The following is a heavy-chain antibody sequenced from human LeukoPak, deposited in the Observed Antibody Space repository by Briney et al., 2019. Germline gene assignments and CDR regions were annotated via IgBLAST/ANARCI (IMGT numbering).Heavy chain of an antibody. D-gene: IGHD2-2*01. J-gene: IGHJ4*02. V-gene: IGHV3-30*02. CDR1: GFTFSSYG. CDR2: IRYDGSNK. CDR3: AVIVVVPAAVDY. Sequence: GGSLRLSCAASGFTFSSYGMHWVRQAPGKGLEWVAFIRYDGSNKYYADSVKGRFTISRDNSKNTLYLQMNSLRAEDTAVYYCAVIVVVPAAVDYWGQGTLVTVSS.